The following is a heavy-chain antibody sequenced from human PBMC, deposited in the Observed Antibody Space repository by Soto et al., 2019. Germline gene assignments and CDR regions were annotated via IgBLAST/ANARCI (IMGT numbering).Heavy chain of an antibody. CDR1: GGTFNSYA. Sequence: SVKVSCKASGGTFNSYAISWVRQAPGQGLEWMGGIIPIFGTANYAQKFQGRVTITADESTSTAYMELSSLRSEDTAVYYSARDPSTATTTYYYSGMDVCGQGTTVTVS. J-gene: IGHJ6*02. V-gene: IGHV1-69*13. D-gene: IGHD4-4*01. CDR3: ARDPSTATTTYYYSGMDV. CDR2: IIPIFGTA.